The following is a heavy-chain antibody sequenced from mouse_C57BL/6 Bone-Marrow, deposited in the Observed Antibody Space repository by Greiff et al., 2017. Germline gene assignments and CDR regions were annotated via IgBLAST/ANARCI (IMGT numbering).Heavy chain of an antibody. CDR2: IYPGSGST. CDR1: GYTFTSYW. V-gene: IGHV1-55*01. D-gene: IGHD1-1*01. CDR3: TREYYGSSY. J-gene: IGHJ2*01. Sequence: QVKLLQSGAELVKPGASVKMSCKASGYTFTSYWITWVKQRPGQGLEWIGDIYPGSGSTNYTEKFKSKVTLTVDTSSSTAYMQISSMTSENSAVYYCTREYYGSSYGGQGTTLTVSS.